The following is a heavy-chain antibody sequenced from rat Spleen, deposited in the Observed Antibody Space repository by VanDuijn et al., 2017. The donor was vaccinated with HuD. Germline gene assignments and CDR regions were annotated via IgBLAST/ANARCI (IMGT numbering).Heavy chain of an antibody. J-gene: IGHJ2*01. D-gene: IGHD1-11*01. Sequence: EVQLVESGGGLVQPGRSMKLSCAASGFTFSDYGMAWVLQAPKKGLEWVASITSGGSNTYYPDSVKGRFTISRDNANDTLYLQMDSLRSEDTATYYCAKRGWYFFDYWGQGVMVTVSS. CDR2: ITSGGSNT. CDR3: AKRGWYFFDY. CDR1: GFTFSDYG. V-gene: IGHV5S13*01.